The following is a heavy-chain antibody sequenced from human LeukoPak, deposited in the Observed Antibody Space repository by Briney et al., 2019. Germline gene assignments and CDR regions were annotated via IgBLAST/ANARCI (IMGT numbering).Heavy chain of an antibody. CDR1: DYSITTGYY. Sequence: SETLSLTCGVSDYSITTGYYWGWIRQPPGKGLEWIGGIYHSGNTYYNPSLKSRVAISVDTSKNQFSLRLSSVTAADTAVYYCARARGSGSPYYFEYWGQGTLVTVSS. J-gene: IGHJ4*02. CDR3: ARARGSGSPYYFEY. CDR2: IYHSGNT. D-gene: IGHD3-10*01. V-gene: IGHV4-38-2*01.